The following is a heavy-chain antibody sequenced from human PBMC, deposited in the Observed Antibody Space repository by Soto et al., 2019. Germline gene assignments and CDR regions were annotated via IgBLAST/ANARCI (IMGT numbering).Heavy chain of an antibody. D-gene: IGHD6-13*01. CDR1: GFSFSRYS. V-gene: IGHV3-21*01. Sequence: EVQLVESGGGLVKPGGSLRLSCVASGFSFSRYSMNWVRQAPGKGLEWVSSISTSSGSYIYYADSVKGRFTISRDNAKNSLYLQMDSLTAEDTAVYYGARSGILDVLRNNCFDPWGQGTLVTVSS. CDR2: ISTSSGSYI. J-gene: IGHJ5*02. CDR3: ARSGILDVLRNNCFDP.